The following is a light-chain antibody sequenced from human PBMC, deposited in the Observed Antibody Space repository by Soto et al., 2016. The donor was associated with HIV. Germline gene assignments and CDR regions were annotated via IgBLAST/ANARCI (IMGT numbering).Light chain of an antibody. V-gene: IGKV1-27*01. CDR1: QDISNS. CDR3: QKXNSAPWT. CDR2: AAS. Sequence: DIQMTQSPSSLSASVGDRVTITCRASQDISNSLAWYQQKPGKGPKALIYAASTLQSGVPSRFSGSGSGTDFTLTISSLQPEDVATYYCQKXNSAPWTFGQGTKVDIK. J-gene: IGKJ1*01.